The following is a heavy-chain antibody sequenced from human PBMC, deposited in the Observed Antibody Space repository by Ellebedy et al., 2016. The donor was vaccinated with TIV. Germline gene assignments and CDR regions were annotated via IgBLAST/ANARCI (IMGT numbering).Heavy chain of an antibody. Sequence: GGSLTLSXAASGFTFNNYAMSWVRQAPGKGLEWVSAISGSADNTYYADPVKGRFTISRDNSKNTLYLQMNSRRAEDTAVYWCAKVVGSYYFYGMDVWGQGTTVTVSS. CDR1: GFTFNNYA. CDR2: ISGSADNT. V-gene: IGHV3-23*01. D-gene: IGHD3-16*01. J-gene: IGHJ6*02. CDR3: AKVVGSYYFYGMDV.